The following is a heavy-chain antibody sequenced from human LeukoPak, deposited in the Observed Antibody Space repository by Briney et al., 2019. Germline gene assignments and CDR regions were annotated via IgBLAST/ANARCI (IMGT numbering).Heavy chain of an antibody. CDR1: GGSISSYY. Sequence: SETLSLTYTVSGGSISSYYWSWIRQPPGKGLEWIGYIYYSGSTNYNPSLKSRVTISVDTSKNQFSLKLSSVTAADTAVYYCARAPPYYDSSGYYYSFPWYFDLWGRGTLVTVSS. CDR3: ARAPPYYDSSGYYYSFPWYFDL. CDR2: IYYSGST. D-gene: IGHD3-22*01. V-gene: IGHV4-59*01. J-gene: IGHJ2*01.